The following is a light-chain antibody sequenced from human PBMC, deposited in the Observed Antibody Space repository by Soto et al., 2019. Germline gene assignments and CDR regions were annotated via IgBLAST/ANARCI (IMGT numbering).Light chain of an antibody. CDR3: QQDYNLPRG. CDR1: ESVLDY. Sequence: EIVLTQSPATLSAYPGERANLSCRASESVLDYLAWFQQRPGQSPRLIIYGPATRATGIPGRFRGSGSGTECTLTITSLQSEDFAVYYCQQDYNLPRGFGGGTKVDIK. CDR2: GPA. V-gene: IGKV3-15*01. J-gene: IGKJ4*01.